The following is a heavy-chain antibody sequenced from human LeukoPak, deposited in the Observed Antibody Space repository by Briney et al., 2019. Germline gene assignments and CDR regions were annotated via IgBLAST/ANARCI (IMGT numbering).Heavy chain of an antibody. CDR2: INPNSGDT. V-gene: IGHV1-2*02. Sequence: ASVKVSCKASGYTFTCYYIHWVRQAPGQGLEWMGWINPNSGDTNYAQSFQGRATMTRDTSISTVYMELSTLRSDDTTLYYCARGNGSAPGYRYYFDYWGQGTLVTVSS. CDR1: GYTFTCYY. CDR3: ARGNGSAPGYRYYFDY. D-gene: IGHD6-13*01. J-gene: IGHJ4*02.